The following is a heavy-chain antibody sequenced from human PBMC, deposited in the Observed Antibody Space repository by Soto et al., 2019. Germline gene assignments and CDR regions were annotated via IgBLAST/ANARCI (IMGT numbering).Heavy chain of an antibody. CDR2: IYHSGST. Sequence: PSETLSLTCAVSGGSISSGGYSWSWIRQPPGKGLEWIGYIYHSGSTYYNPSLKSRVTISVDRSKNQFSLKLNSVTAADTAVYYCARHGVYSPGWFDPWGQGTLVTVSS. V-gene: IGHV4-30-2*01. CDR1: GGSISSGGYS. D-gene: IGHD2-8*01. CDR3: ARHGVYSPGWFDP. J-gene: IGHJ5*02.